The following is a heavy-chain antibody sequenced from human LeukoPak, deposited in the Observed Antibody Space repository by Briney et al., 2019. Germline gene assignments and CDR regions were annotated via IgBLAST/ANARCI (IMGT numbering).Heavy chain of an antibody. Sequence: GGSLRLSCAASGFTFSSYGMHWVRQAPGKGLEWVAVISYDGSNKYYADSVKGRFTISRDNSKNTLYLQMNSLRAEDTAVYYCAKHPYGSGSYPGMDVWGQGTTVTVSS. CDR1: GFTFSSYG. J-gene: IGHJ6*02. D-gene: IGHD3-10*01. V-gene: IGHV3-30*18. CDR2: ISYDGSNK. CDR3: AKHPYGSGSYPGMDV.